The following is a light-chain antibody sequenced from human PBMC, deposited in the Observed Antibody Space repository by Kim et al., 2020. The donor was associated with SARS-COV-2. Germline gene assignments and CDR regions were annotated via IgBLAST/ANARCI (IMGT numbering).Light chain of an antibody. CDR1: QSVSSSY. Sequence: LSPGDRATLACRASQSVSSSYLAWYQQKPGQAPRLLIYGASSRATGIQDRFSGSGSGTAFTITISRLEPEDFAVYYCQQYGSSPYTFGQGTKLEI. J-gene: IGKJ2*01. CDR3: QQYGSSPYT. V-gene: IGKV3-20*01. CDR2: GAS.